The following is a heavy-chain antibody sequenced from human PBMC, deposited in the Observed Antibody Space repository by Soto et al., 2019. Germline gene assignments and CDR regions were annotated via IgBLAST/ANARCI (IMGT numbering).Heavy chain of an antibody. CDR3: ARHFSIFGVAAGDY. CDR1: GYRFTSYW. Sequence: PGESLKISCKGSGYRFTSYWIGWVRQMPGKGLEWMGIIYPGDSDTRYSPSFQGQVTISADKSISTAYLQWSSLKASDTAMYYRARHFSIFGVAAGDYWGQGTLVTVSS. J-gene: IGHJ4*02. CDR2: IYPGDSDT. D-gene: IGHD3-3*01. V-gene: IGHV5-51*01.